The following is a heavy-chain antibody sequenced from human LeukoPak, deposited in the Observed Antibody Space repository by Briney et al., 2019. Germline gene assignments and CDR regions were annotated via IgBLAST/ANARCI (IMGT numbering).Heavy chain of an antibody. V-gene: IGHV1-2*02. D-gene: IGHD5-18*01. CDR2: INPNSGGT. Sequence: ASVKVSCKASGYTFTGYYMHWVRQAPGQGLEWMGWINPNSGGTNYAQKFQGRVTMTRDTSISTAYMERSRLRSDNTAVYYCARDPGYSSPRGDYWGQGTLVTVSS. CDR3: ARDPGYSSPRGDY. J-gene: IGHJ4*02. CDR1: GYTFTGYY.